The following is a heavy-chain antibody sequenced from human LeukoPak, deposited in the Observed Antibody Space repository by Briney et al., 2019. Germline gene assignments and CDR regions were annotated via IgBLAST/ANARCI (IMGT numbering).Heavy chain of an antibody. Sequence: SETLSLTCAVYGGSFSVYYWSWIRQPPGKGLEWIGEINHRVSTNYNPPLKSRVTIPVATSKNQFCLELSSVTAGDTAVYYCARGGYNYRASIDDWGQGTLVTVSS. CDR3: ARGGYNYRASIDD. CDR1: GGSFSVYY. J-gene: IGHJ4*01. D-gene: IGHD5-24*01. CDR2: INHRVST. V-gene: IGHV4-34*01.